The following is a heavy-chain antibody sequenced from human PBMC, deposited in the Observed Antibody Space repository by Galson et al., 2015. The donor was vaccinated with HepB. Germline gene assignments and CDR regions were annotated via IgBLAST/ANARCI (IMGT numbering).Heavy chain of an antibody. V-gene: IGHV5-51*01. CDR2: IYPGDSDT. J-gene: IGHJ4*02. D-gene: IGHD5-18*01. CDR3: ARHAGGYSPLDC. Sequence: QSGAEVKKPGEFLKISCKGSGYSFTNYWIGWVRQLPGKGLEWMGIIYPGDSDTKYSPSFQGQVTISVDKSINTTYLQWSSLKSSDTAIYYCARHAGGYSPLDCWGQGTLVTVSS. CDR1: GYSFTNYW.